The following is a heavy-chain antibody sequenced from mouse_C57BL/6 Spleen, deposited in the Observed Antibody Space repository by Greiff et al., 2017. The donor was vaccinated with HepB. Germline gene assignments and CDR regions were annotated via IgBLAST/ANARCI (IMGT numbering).Heavy chain of an antibody. D-gene: IGHD1-1*01. CDR3: AREDYYGSSHWYFDV. CDR2: IHPSDSDT. J-gene: IGHJ1*03. V-gene: IGHV1-74*01. CDR1: GYTFTSYW. Sequence: QVQLQQPGAELVKPGASVKVSCKASGYTFTSYWMHWVKQRPGQGLEWIGRIHPSDSDTNYNQKFKGKATLTVDKPSSTAYMQLSSLTSEDSAVYYCAREDYYGSSHWYFDVWGTGTTVTVSS.